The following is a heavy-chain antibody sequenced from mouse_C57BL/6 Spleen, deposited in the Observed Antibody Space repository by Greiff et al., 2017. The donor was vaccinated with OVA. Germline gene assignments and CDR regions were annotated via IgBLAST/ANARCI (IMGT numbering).Heavy chain of an antibody. V-gene: IGHV1-26*01. Sequence: VQLQQSGPELVKPGASVKISCKASGYTFTDYYMNWVKQSHGKSLEWIGDINPNNGGTSYNQKFKGKATLTVDKSSSTAYMELRSLTSEDSAVYYCARSERYDYAWFAYWGQGTLVTVSA. CDR2: INPNNGGT. D-gene: IGHD2-4*01. CDR3: ARSERYDYAWFAY. CDR1: GYTFTDYY. J-gene: IGHJ3*01.